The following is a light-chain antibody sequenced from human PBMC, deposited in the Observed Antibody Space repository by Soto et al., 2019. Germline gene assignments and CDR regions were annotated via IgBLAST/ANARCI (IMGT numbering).Light chain of an antibody. J-gene: IGKJ1*01. CDR1: QSVSGY. CDR2: DVS. V-gene: IGKV3-20*01. CDR3: QQYGSSPGWT. Sequence: EIVLTQSPVTLSLSPGERATPSCRASQSVSGYLAWYQQKPGQAPRLLIYDVSNRATGIPARFSGSGSGTDFTLTISRLEPEDFAVYYCQQYGSSPGWTFGQGTKVDIK.